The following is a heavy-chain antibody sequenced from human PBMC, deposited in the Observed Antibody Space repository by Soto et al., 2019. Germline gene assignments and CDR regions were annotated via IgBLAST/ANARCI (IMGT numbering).Heavy chain of an antibody. V-gene: IGHV3-23*01. Sequence: GGSLRLSRAASEFTFSSSPMSWVRQAPGKGLEWVSIISGSGSTTYYADSAKGRFTISRDNSKNTLYLQMNSLRDEDTAIYYCANNYGLKYFGYWGQGTLVTVS. CDR2: ISGSGSTT. J-gene: IGHJ4*02. D-gene: IGHD3-10*01. CDR3: ANNYGLKYFGY. CDR1: EFTFSSSP.